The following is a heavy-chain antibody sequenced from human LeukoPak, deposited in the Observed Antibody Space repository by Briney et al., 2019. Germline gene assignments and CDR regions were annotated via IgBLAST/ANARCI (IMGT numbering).Heavy chain of an antibody. Sequence: GGSLRLSCAASGFTFSSYGMHWVRQAPGKGLEWVGFIRSKVYGGTPEYAASVKGRFTISRNDSKGIAYLQMNSLKTEDTAVYYCSRDQSPYYWGQGTLVTVSS. CDR2: IRSKVYGGTP. CDR1: GFTFSSYG. CDR3: SRDQSPYY. J-gene: IGHJ4*02. V-gene: IGHV3-49*04.